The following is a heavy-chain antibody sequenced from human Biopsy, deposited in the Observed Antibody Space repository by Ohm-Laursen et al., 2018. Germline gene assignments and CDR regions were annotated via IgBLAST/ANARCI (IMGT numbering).Heavy chain of an antibody. J-gene: IGHJ4*02. V-gene: IGHV1-69*04. D-gene: IGHD3-3*01. Sequence: SVKVSCKLSGGPSSNYAFSWVRQAPGQGLEWVGRIVPILGHLNYAQRFQGRVSITADKSTTYVYMELSRLTSGDTAVYYCAADADGYYTKFDYWGPGTLVTVSS. CDR1: GGPSSNYA. CDR2: IVPILGHL. CDR3: AADADGYYTKFDY.